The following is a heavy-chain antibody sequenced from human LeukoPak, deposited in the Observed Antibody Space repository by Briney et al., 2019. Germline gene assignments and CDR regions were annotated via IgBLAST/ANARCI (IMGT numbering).Heavy chain of an antibody. CDR3: AKKLRWDCSSTNCPKGDCFDP. Sequence: GGSLRLSCAASGFTFGNCWMNWVRQAPGKGLEWVANIKQDGSEKYYVDSVKGRFTISRDNAKNSLYLQMNSLRAEDTAVYYCAKKLRWDCSSTNCPKGDCFDPWGQGTLVTVSS. J-gene: IGHJ5*02. V-gene: IGHV3-7*03. CDR2: IKQDGSEK. D-gene: IGHD2-2*01. CDR1: GFTFGNCW.